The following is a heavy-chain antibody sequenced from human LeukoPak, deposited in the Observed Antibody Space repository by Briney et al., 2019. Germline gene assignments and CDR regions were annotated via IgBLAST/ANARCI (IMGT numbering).Heavy chain of an antibody. V-gene: IGHV3-15*01. Sequence: PRGSLRLSCVASGFNVSSTYMNWVRQAPGKGLEWVGRIKSKTDGGTTDYAAPVKGRFTISRDDSKNTLYLQMNSLKTEDTAVYYCTTVERGRARSIWVVRGVIDFDYWGQGTLVTVSS. CDR3: TTVERGRARSIWVVRGVIDFDY. CDR1: GFNVSSTY. D-gene: IGHD3-10*01. CDR2: IKSKTDGGTT. J-gene: IGHJ4*02.